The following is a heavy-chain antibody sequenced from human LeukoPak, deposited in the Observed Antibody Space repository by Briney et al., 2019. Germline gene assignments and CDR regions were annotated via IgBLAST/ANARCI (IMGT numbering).Heavy chain of an antibody. Sequence: TSETLSLTCTVSGGSISSGSYYWSWIRQPAGKGLEWIGRIYTSGSTNYNPSLKSRVTISVDTSKNQFSLKLSSVTAADTAVYYCARDWYCSSTSCTDYWGQGTLVTVSS. CDR1: GGSISSGSYY. J-gene: IGHJ4*02. D-gene: IGHD2-2*01. CDR3: ARDWYCSSTSCTDY. V-gene: IGHV4-61*02. CDR2: IYTSGST.